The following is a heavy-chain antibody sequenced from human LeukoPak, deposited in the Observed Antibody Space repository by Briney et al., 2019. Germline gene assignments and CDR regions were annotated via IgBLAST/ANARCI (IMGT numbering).Heavy chain of an antibody. Sequence: GGSLRLSCAASLVTSSRYWMTSVRQAPGTGVERVANIKQDGSEKYYVDSVKGRFTISRDHAKNSLYLQMNGLRVEDTAVYYCARVFPYCSSPSCYTADYWGQGTLVTVSS. CDR3: ARVFPYCSSPSCYTADY. D-gene: IGHD2-2*02. CDR2: IKQDGSEK. CDR1: LVTSSRYW. V-gene: IGHV3-7*01. J-gene: IGHJ4*02.